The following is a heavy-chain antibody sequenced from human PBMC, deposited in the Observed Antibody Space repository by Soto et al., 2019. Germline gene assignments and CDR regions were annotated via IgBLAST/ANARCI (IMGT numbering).Heavy chain of an antibody. CDR1: GDSVSSNTAA. CDR3: ARESGSGNELDAFDY. CDR2: TYYKSKWYY. J-gene: IGHJ4*02. D-gene: IGHD5-12*01. V-gene: IGHV6-1*01. Sequence: PSQTLSLTCAISGDSVSSNTAAWHWIRQSPSRVLERLGRTYYKSKWYYNNAVSVKSRINVNPDPSKNQYSQQLNSVTPEDTVVYYFARESGSGNELDAFDYWGQGTLVTAPQ.